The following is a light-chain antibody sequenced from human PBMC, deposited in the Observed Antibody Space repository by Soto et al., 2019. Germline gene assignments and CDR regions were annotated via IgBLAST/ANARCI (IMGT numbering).Light chain of an antibody. J-gene: IGLJ3*02. CDR2: SNN. Sequence: QSVLPQPPSASGTPGQRVTISCSGSSSNIGSNPVNWYQHLPGTAPKLLIYSNNQRPSGVPDRFSGSKSGTSASLAISGLQSEDEADHYCATWDDSLNGWVFGGGTKVTVL. CDR1: SSNIGSNP. CDR3: ATWDDSLNGWV. V-gene: IGLV1-44*01.